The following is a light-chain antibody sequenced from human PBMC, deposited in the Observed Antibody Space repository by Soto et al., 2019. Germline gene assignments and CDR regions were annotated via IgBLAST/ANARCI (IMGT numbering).Light chain of an antibody. V-gene: IGKV1-39*01. CDR3: QQGFSLPWT. CDR2: AAS. Sequence: DIQVTQSPSSLSASVGDRVTISCRASQDIKNYLNWYQRKPGTAPRLLIYAASILHSGVPSTFSASGSGTDFALNISSLQADDFGTYDCQQGFSLPWTFGQGTKVEVK. J-gene: IGKJ1*01. CDR1: QDIKNY.